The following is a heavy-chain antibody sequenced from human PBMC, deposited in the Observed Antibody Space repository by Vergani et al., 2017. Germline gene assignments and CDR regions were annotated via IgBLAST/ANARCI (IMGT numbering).Heavy chain of an antibody. J-gene: IGHJ4*02. CDR2: IYYSGST. CDR1: GGSISSYY. D-gene: IGHD6-19*01. Sequence: QVQLQESGPGLVKPSETLSLTCTVSGGSISSYYWSWIRQPPGKGLEWIGYIYYSGSTNYNPSLKRRVTISVDTSKNQFSLKLSSVTAADTAVYYCARGEWLVPDYWGQGTLVTVSS. V-gene: IGHV4-59*01. CDR3: ARGEWLVPDY.